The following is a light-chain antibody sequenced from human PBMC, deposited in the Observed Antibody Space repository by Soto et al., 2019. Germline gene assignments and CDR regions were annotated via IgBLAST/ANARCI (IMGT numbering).Light chain of an antibody. Sequence: PWERATLSCRASQSVSSYLAWFQQKPGQAPRLLIYDASIRATGIPARFSGSGSETDFTLTISSLEPEDFAVYYCQQRASWVTFGQGTRLEIK. CDR2: DAS. J-gene: IGKJ5*01. CDR1: QSVSSY. CDR3: QQRASWVT. V-gene: IGKV3-11*01.